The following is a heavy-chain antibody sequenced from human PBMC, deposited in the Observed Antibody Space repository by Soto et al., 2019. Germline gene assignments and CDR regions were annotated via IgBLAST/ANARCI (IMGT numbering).Heavy chain of an antibody. V-gene: IGHV4-4*02. J-gene: IGHJ4*02. CDR1: GDSISSNNW. CDR3: ASRYSYSWDSYFNY. Sequence: QVQLQESGPGLVKPSGTLSLTCAVSGDSISSNNWWNWVRQSPGKGLEWIGEIYHSGSTYYNPSLKSRVTISIDMSKSQLSLKLSSVTAADTAVYYCASRYSYSWDSYFNYWGQGTLVTVSS. CDR2: IYHSGST. D-gene: IGHD6-13*01.